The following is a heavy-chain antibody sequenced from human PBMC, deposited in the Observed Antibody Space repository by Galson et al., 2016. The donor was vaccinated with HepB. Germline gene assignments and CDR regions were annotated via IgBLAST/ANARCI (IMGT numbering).Heavy chain of an antibody. Sequence: SLRLSCAASGFTFSRFWMNWVRQAPGKGLEWVASIKEDGSKSFYADSVKGRFTISRDNVENSLSLQMNSLRAEDTAVDYCARYGDEAGWNFHQWGQGTLVTVSS. CDR1: GFTFSRFW. J-gene: IGHJ1*01. CDR3: ARYGDEAGWNFHQ. CDR2: IKEDGSKS. D-gene: IGHD6-19*01. V-gene: IGHV3-7*03.